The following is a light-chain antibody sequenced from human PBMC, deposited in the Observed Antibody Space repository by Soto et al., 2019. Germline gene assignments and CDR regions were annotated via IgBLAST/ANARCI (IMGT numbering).Light chain of an antibody. V-gene: IGKV3-15*01. CDR1: QSVSSN. Sequence: EIVMTQSPATLSVSPGERATLSCRASQSVSSNLAWYQQKPGQAPRLLIYGASTRATGIPARFSGSGSGTEFTLTISSLQSEDFAVYYCQQYISWSWTFGQGTKVEIK. CDR2: GAS. J-gene: IGKJ1*01. CDR3: QQYISWSWT.